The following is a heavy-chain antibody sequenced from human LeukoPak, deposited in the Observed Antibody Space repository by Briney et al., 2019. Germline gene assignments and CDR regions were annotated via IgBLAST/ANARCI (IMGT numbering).Heavy chain of an antibody. J-gene: IGHJ4*02. CDR2: IYYSGST. Sequence: SETLSLTCTVSGGSISSYYWSWIRQPPGKGLEWIGYIYYSGSTNYNPSLKSRVTISVDKSKNQFSLKLSSVTAADTAVYYCARDGLGFDYWGQGTLVTVSS. D-gene: IGHD7-27*01. CDR3: ARDGLGFDY. V-gene: IGHV4-59*12. CDR1: GGSISSYY.